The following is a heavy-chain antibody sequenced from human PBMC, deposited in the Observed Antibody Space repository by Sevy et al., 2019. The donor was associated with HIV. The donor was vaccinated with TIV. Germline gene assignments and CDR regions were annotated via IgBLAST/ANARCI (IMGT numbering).Heavy chain of an antibody. CDR3: ARDRTTDEWDDFWSGYYFYY. J-gene: IGHJ4*02. CDR2: ISSNGGST. V-gene: IGHV3-64*01. D-gene: IGHD3-3*01. CDR1: GFTFSSYA. Sequence: LSLTCAASGFTFSSYAMHWVRQAPGKGLEYVSAISSNGGSTYYANSVKGRFTISRDNSKNTLYLQMGSLRAEDMAVYYCARDRTTDEWDDFWSGYYFYYWGQGTLVTVSS.